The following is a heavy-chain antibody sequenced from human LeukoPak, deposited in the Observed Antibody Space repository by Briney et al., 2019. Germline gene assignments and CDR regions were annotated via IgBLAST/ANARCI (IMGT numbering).Heavy chain of an antibody. D-gene: IGHD3-10*01. CDR2: IYYSGST. Sequence: SETLSLTCTVSGGSISSYNWSWIRQPPGKGLEWIGYIYYSGSTNYNPSLKSRVTISVDTSKNQFSLKLSSVTAADTAVYYCARAQIYGSGSYDDYWGQGTLVTVSS. CDR3: ARAQIYGSGSYDDY. V-gene: IGHV4-59*01. J-gene: IGHJ4*02. CDR1: GGSISSYN.